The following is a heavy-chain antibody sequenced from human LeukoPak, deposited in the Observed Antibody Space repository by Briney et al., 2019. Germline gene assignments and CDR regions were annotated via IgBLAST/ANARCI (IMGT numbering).Heavy chain of an antibody. CDR2: ISYDGRIK. J-gene: IGHJ4*02. CDR1: GFTFSTYA. CDR3: VKGLVQTTMSYSVDY. V-gene: IGHV3-30*04. Sequence: GRSLRLSCAASGFTFSTYAMHWVRQAPGKGLEWVAVISYDGRIKYYADSVKGRFTISRDNSKNTLYLQLNSLRAEDTAVYYCVKGLVQTTMSYSVDYWGQGALVTVSS. D-gene: IGHD1-1*01.